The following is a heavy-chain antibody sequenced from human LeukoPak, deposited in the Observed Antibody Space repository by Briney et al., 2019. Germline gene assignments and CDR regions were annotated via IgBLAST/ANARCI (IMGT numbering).Heavy chain of an antibody. CDR1: GFTFSAYG. Sequence: GGSLRLSCAASGFTFSAYGMDWVRQAPGKGLDWVAFIYYADSVKGRFAISRDNSKNTLYLQMNSLRAEDTAVYCCAKRHPTSWYVVDYWGQGTLVTVSS. CDR2: I. J-gene: IGHJ4*02. V-gene: IGHV3-30*02. CDR3: AKRHPTSWYVVDY. D-gene: IGHD6-13*01.